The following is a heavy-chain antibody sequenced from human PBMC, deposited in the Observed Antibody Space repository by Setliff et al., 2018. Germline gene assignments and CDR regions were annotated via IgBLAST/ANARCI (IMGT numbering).Heavy chain of an antibody. CDR2: VFYSGTT. CDR3: ARHERISLMADDY. D-gene: IGHD3-22*01. Sequence: SETLSLTCTVSGGSISSSSYYWGWIRQPPGKGLEWIGSVFYSGTTYYNPSLKSRVTISVDTSKSQFSLKLSSVTAADRAVYYCARHERISLMADDYWGLGTLVTVSS. J-gene: IGHJ4*02. V-gene: IGHV4-39*01. CDR1: GGSISSSSYY.